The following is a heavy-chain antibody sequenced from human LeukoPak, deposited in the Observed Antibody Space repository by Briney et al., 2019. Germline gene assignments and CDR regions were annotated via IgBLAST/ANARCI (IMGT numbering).Heavy chain of an antibody. CDR1: GFTFNTYS. CDR3: SRGSGWLSVY. D-gene: IGHD6-19*01. CDR2: ISGGTT. J-gene: IGHJ4*02. Sequence: GGSLRLSCTASGFTFNTYSMNWVRQAPGKELEWIGFISGGTTEYAASVKGRFTISRDDSTSIAYLQMNSLTTEDTAVYYCSRGSGWLSVYWGQGTLVTVSS. V-gene: IGHV3-49*04.